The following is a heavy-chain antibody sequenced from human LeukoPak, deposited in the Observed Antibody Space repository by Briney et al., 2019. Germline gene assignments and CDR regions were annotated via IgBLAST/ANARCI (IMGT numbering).Heavy chain of an antibody. V-gene: IGHV4-34*01. D-gene: IGHD3-10*01. J-gene: IGHJ6*04. Sequence: SETLPLTCAVYGGSFSRYYWSWIRQSPGKGLEWIAEIDHRGDTNYNPSVKSRVAISVDTSKNRFSLKLNSVSAADTAVYFCARLSRLTLIRGVTGYHSLDVWGKGTKVTVSS. CDR3: ARLSRLTLIRGVTGYHSLDV. CDR2: IDHRGDT. CDR1: GGSFSRYY.